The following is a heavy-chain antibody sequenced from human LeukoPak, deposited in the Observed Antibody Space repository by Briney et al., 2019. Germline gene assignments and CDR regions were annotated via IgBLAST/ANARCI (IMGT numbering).Heavy chain of an antibody. CDR1: GFTFSSYS. CDR3: ARDSYSSGWPFDY. V-gene: IGHV3-21*01. D-gene: IGHD6-19*01. CDR2: ISSSSSYI. Sequence: GGSLRLSCAASGFTFSSYSMNWVRQAPGKGLEWVSSISSSSSYIYYADSVKGRFTISRDNAKNSLYLQMNSLRAEDTAVYYCARDSYSSGWPFDYWGHGTLGTVSS. J-gene: IGHJ4*01.